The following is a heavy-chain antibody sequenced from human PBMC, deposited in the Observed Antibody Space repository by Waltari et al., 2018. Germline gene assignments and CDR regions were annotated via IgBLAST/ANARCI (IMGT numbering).Heavy chain of an antibody. CDR3: AKDLGGYCSGGSCYYYGMDV. CDR2: ISYDGSNK. V-gene: IGHV3-30*18. CDR1: GFTFSSYG. D-gene: IGHD2-15*01. J-gene: IGHJ6*02. Sequence: QVQLVESGGGVVQPGRSLRLSCAASGFTFSSYGMPWVRQAPGKGLEWVAVISYDGSNKYYADSVKGRFTISRDNSKNTLYLQMNSLRAEDTAVYYCAKDLGGYCSGGSCYYYGMDVWGQGTTVTVSS.